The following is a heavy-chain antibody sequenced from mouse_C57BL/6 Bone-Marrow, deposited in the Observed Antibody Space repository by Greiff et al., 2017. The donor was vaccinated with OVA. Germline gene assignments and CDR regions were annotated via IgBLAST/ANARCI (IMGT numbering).Heavy chain of an antibody. CDR3: ARSNRQLRLRDFDY. J-gene: IGHJ2*01. CDR2: IDPEDGET. Sequence: EVQLQESGAELVKPGASVKLSCTASGFNIKDYYMHWVKQRTEQGLEWIGRIDPEDGETKYAPKFQGKATLPADTSSNTAYLQLSSLTSEYTAVYYCARSNRQLRLRDFDYWGQGTTLTVSS. CDR1: GFNIKDYY. D-gene: IGHD3-2*02. V-gene: IGHV14-2*01.